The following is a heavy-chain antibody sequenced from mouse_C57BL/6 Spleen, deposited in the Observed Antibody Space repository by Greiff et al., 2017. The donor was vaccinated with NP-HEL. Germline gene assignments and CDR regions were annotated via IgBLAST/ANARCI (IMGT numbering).Heavy chain of an antibody. CDR1: GYTFTDYN. Sequence: VQLQQSGPELVKPGASVKMSCKASGYTFTDYNMHWVKQSHGKSLEWIGYINPNNGGTSYNQKFKGKATLTVNKSSSTAYMELRSLTSEDSAVYDCARDNYYGSSYEFAYWGQGTLVTVSA. CDR2: INPNNGGT. D-gene: IGHD1-1*01. J-gene: IGHJ3*01. CDR3: ARDNYYGSSYEFAY. V-gene: IGHV1-22*01.